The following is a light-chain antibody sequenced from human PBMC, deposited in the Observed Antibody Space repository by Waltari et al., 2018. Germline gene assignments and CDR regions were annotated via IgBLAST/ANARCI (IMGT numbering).Light chain of an antibody. Sequence: SYELTQPPSVSVSPGHTARITCSGEALPNKYAYWYRQKSGQAPVLVIYEDTKRPSGILERFSASNSGAVATLTITGAQVEDEADYYCYSTDYTGNYWVFGGGTKLTVL. CDR1: ALPNKY. J-gene: IGLJ3*02. CDR3: YSTDYTGNYWV. CDR2: EDT. V-gene: IGLV3-10*01.